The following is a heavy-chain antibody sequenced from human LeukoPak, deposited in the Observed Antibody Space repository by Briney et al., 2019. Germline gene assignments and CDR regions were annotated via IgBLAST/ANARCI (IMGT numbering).Heavy chain of an antibody. Sequence: SETLSLTCAVYGGSFSGYYWSWIRQPPGKGLEWIGEINHSGSTNYNPSLKSRVTISVDTSKNQFSLKLSSVTAADTAVYYCARDSGMVRGAHFDYWGQGTLVTVSS. V-gene: IGHV4-34*01. CDR3: ARDSGMVRGAHFDY. CDR1: GGSFSGYY. D-gene: IGHD3-10*01. CDR2: INHSGST. J-gene: IGHJ4*02.